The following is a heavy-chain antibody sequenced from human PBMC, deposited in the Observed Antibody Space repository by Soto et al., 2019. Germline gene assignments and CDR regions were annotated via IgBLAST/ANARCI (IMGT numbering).Heavy chain of an antibody. CDR2: TYHSGRI. J-gene: IGHJ4*02. D-gene: IGHD4-17*01. V-gene: IGHV4-30-2*01. CDR1: GGSISSGGYS. Sequence: SETLSLTCAVSGGSISSGGYSWSWIRQPPGKGLEWIGYTYHSGRINYNPSLKSRVSISVDRSKNQFSLKLSSVTAADTAVYYCARGVTTVTTIDYWGQGTLVTV. CDR3: ARGVTTVTTIDY.